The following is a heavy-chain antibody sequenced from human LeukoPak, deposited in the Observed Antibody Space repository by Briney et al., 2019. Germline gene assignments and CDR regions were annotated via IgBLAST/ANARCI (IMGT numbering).Heavy chain of an antibody. V-gene: IGHV3-30*09. D-gene: IGHD5-18*01. Sequence: PGTSLRLSCVASGFNFGTYAIHWVRQAPGKGLEWLSAVSYDEINKYYADSVKGRFAISRDNSKDTLYLQMNNLTPEDTAVYYCVRVNGAGRAMVIHGMDVWGQGTTVTVSS. CDR1: GFNFGTYA. CDR2: VSYDEINK. CDR3: VRVNGAGRAMVIHGMDV. J-gene: IGHJ6*02.